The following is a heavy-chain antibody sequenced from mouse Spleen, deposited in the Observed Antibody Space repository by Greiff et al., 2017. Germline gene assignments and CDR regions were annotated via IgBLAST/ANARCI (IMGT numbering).Heavy chain of an antibody. CDR1: GFTFTDYY. V-gene: IGHV7-3*01. Sequence: EVMLVESGGGLVQPGGSLSLSCAASGFTFTDYYMSWVRQPPGKALEWLGFIRNKANGYTTEYSASVKGRFTISRDNSQSILYLQMNALRAEDSGTYYCARSFYYYGSSYWYFDVWGAGTTVTVSS. CDR3: ARSFYYYGSSYWYFDV. J-gene: IGHJ1*01. D-gene: IGHD1-1*01. CDR2: IRNKANGYTT.